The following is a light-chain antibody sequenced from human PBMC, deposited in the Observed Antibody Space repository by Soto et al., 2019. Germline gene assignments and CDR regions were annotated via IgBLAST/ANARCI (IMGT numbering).Light chain of an antibody. CDR1: QSVLYSSNNKNY. J-gene: IGKJ1*01. Sequence: DIVMTQSPDSLAVSLGERATINCKSSQSVLYSSNNKNYLAWYQQKPGQPPKLLIYWASTRESGVPDRFSGSGSATDFTLTISSLQAEDVAAYYCQQYYSTPWTFGQGTKVEIK. CDR3: QQYYSTPWT. V-gene: IGKV4-1*01. CDR2: WAS.